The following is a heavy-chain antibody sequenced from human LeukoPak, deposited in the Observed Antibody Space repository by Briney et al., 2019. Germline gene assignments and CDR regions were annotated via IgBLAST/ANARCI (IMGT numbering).Heavy chain of an antibody. Sequence: PGGSLRLSCAASGFTFSSYGMHWVRQAPGKGLEWVAVIWYDGSNKYYADSVKGRFTISRDNSKNTLYLQMNSLRAEDTAVYYCARDTPGPMVRKAGRMPFDYWGQGTLVTVSS. CDR1: GFTFSSYG. D-gene: IGHD3-10*01. J-gene: IGHJ4*02. CDR2: IWYDGSNK. V-gene: IGHV3-33*01. CDR3: ARDTPGPMVRKAGRMPFDY.